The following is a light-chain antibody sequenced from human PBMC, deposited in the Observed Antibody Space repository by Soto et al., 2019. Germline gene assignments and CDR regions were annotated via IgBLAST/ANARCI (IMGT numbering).Light chain of an antibody. CDR2: GAS. CDR3: QQYDNWPLT. CDR1: QSVSSSY. J-gene: IGKJ4*01. V-gene: IGKV3-15*01. Sequence: EIVLAQSPGTLCLSRLDRXTLXSTASQSVSSSYLAWYQQKPGQAPRLLIYGASTRATGIPDRFSGSGSGTEFTLTISSLQSEDFAAYFCQQYDNWPLTFGGGTKVDIK.